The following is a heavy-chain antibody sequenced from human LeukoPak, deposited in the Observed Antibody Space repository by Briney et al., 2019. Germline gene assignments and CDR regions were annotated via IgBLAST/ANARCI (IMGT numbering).Heavy chain of an antibody. V-gene: IGHV1-69*04. J-gene: IGHJ4*02. CDR2: IITIFGIT. D-gene: IGHD4-17*01. CDR1: GDTFDRFA. Sequence: SVKVSCKASGDTFDRFAITWVRLAPGQGLDWMGRIITIFGITQYAPHFQGRLTITADTTTKTAYMELSSLKSDDMAVYYCAEGPHDHGDFVFCWGQGTLVTVTS. CDR3: AEGPHDHGDFVFC.